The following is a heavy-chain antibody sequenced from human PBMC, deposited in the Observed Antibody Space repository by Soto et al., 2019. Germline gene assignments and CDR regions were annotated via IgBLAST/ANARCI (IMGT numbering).Heavy chain of an antibody. CDR2: IYYSGST. CDR1: GDSISSRSYY. D-gene: IGHD2-8*01. J-gene: IGHJ4*02. Sequence: SETLSLTCTVTGDSISSRSYYWGWIRQPPGKGLEWIGSIYYSGSTYNNPSLRSRVSMSIDTSKNQFSLNLNSVTASDTAVYFCVSQRTSVLTQAYFDYWGPGALVTVS. V-gene: IGHV4-39*01. CDR3: VSQRTSVLTQAYFDY.